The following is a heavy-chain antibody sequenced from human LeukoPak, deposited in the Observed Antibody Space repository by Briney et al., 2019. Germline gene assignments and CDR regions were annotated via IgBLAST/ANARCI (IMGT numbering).Heavy chain of an antibody. CDR3: ARAERAFDILTGYYSVTFDY. V-gene: IGHV4-59*07. CDR1: GGSISRYY. J-gene: IGHJ4*02. D-gene: IGHD3-9*01. CDR2: IYYSGST. Sequence: SDTLSLTCTVSGGSISRYYWSWIRQPPGKGREWIGYIYYSGSTNYNPSLKSRVTISVDTSKNQFSLKLSSVTAADTAVYYCARAERAFDILTGYYSVTFDYWGQGTLVTVSS.